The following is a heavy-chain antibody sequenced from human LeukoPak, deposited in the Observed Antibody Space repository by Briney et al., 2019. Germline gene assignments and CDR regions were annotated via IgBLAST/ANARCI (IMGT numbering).Heavy chain of an antibody. J-gene: IGHJ4*02. CDR3: ARGGYCSSTSCYTSFDN. V-gene: IGHV4-31*03. CDR2: IYYSGST. Sequence: SQTLSLTCTVSGGSVSSGGYHWSWIRQHPGKGLEWIGYIYYSGSTYYNPSLKSRITISVDTSKNHFSLKLSSVTAADTAVYYCARGGYCSSTSCYTSFDNWGQGTLVTVSS. CDR1: GGSVSSGGYH. D-gene: IGHD2-2*03.